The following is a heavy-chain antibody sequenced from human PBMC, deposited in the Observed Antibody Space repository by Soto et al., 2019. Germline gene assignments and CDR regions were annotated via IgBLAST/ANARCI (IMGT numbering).Heavy chain of an antibody. J-gene: IGHJ4*02. D-gene: IGHD2-2*01. V-gene: IGHV1-69*13. CDR2: IIPIFGTA. CDR1: GGTFSSYA. CDR3: ALSTEMATSDY. Sequence: SVRVSCKASGGTFSSYAISWVRQAPGQGLEWMGGIIPIFGTANYAQKFQGRVTITADESTSTAYMELSSLRSEDTAVYYCALSTEMATSDYWGQGTLVTVSS.